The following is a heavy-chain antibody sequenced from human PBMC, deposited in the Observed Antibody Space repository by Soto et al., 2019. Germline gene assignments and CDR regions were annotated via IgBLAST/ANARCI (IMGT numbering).Heavy chain of an antibody. CDR2: IYYSGST. Sequence: SETLSLTCTVSGGSISSSSYYWGWIRQPPGKGLEWIGSIYYSGSTYYNPSLKSRVTISVDTSKNQFSLKLSSVTAADTAVYYCARSTALQLWHTYYFDYWGQGTLVTVSS. CDR1: GGSISSSSYY. D-gene: IGHD5-18*01. J-gene: IGHJ4*02. CDR3: ARSTALQLWHTYYFDY. V-gene: IGHV4-39*01.